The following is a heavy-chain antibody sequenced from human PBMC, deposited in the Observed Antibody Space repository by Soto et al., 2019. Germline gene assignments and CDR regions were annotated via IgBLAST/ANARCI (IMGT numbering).Heavy chain of an antibody. CDR3: ASGIQLWLRRINNGYSG. V-gene: IGHV1-69*12. Sequence: QVQLVQSGAEVKKPESSVTVSCKAPGGTFSTYAISWVRQAPGQGLEWMGGIIPMFGTANYAQRFQDRVTITADESTNTVYMELSSLRSEDTAVYFCASGIQLWLRRINNGYSGWGQGTLVPVSS. CDR1: GGTFSTYA. D-gene: IGHD5-18*01. CDR2: IIPMFGTA. J-gene: IGHJ4*02.